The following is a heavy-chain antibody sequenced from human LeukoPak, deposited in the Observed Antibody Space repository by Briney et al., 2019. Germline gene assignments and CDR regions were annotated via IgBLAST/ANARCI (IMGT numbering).Heavy chain of an antibody. V-gene: IGHV4-34*01. CDR2: INHSGST. Sequence: PSETLSLTCAVYGGSFSGYYWSWIRQPPGKGLEWIGEINHSGSTNYNPSLKSRVTISVDTSKNQFSLKLSSVTAADTAVYYCASRLYYYGSGMNWGQGTLVTVSS. D-gene: IGHD3-10*01. CDR1: GGSFSGYY. CDR3: ASRLYYYGSGMN. J-gene: IGHJ4*02.